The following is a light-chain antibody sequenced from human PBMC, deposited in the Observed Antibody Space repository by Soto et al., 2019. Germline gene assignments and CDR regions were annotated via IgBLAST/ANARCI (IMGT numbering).Light chain of an antibody. V-gene: IGKV1-13*02. CDR3: QQFDSLPVA. CDR1: QAISSN. CDR2: DAS. Sequence: AIHLTQSPSSLSASVGERVFITCRASQAISSNLAWYYQKPGKAPQLLIFDASTLESGVPSRFSGSGSGTHFTLTINSLQPEDFATYYCQQFDSLPVAFGGGTKVEI. J-gene: IGKJ4*01.